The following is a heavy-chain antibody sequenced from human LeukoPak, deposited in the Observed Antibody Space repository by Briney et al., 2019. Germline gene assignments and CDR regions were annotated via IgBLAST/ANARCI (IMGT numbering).Heavy chain of an antibody. V-gene: IGHV3-7*01. CDR1: GLTLSSYW. CDR3: ARGGKWELPIDY. CDR2: IKQDGSEK. D-gene: IGHD1-26*01. J-gene: IGHJ4*02. Sequence: QSGGSLRLSCAASGLTLSSYWMSWVRQAPGKGLEWVANIKQDGSEKYYVDSVKGRFTISRDNAKNSLYLQMNSLRAEDTAVYYCARGGKWELPIDYWGQGTLVTVSS.